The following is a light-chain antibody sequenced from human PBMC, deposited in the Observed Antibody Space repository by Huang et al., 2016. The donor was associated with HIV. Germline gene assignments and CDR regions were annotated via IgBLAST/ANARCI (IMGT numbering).Light chain of an antibody. J-gene: IGKJ4*01. V-gene: IGKV3-11*01. Sequence: EVVLTQSPATLSFSPGERGTLYCRASKNVSNYLAWYQQRLGQPPGLLIYDSSHRATGTPARFSGGGSGTDFSLTISSLEPEDFAVYYCQQRGFWPLTFGGGTKVDMK. CDR1: KNVSNY. CDR2: DSS. CDR3: QQRGFWPLT.